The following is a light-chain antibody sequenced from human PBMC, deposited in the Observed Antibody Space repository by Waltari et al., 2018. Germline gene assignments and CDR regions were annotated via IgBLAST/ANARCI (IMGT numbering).Light chain of an antibody. J-gene: IGKJ5*01. Sequence: VMTQSPAILPVSPGERATLSCRASQSVTTNLAWYQQKPGQAPRLLIFGASTRATGVPARFSGSGSGTDFTLTISDLQSDDFAVYYCQQSDNWPPITFGQGTRLEIK. V-gene: IGKV3-15*01. CDR3: QQSDNWPPIT. CDR1: QSVTTN. CDR2: GAS.